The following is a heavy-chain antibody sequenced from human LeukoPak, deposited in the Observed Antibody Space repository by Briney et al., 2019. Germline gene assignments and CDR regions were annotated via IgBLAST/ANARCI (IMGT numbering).Heavy chain of an antibody. CDR2: IYTSGSI. J-gene: IGHJ5*02. CDR1: GGSISSYY. D-gene: IGHD3-10*01. Sequence: PSETLSLTCTVSGGSISSYYWSWIRQPAGKGLEWIGRIYTSGSINYNPSLTSRVTMSVDTSKNQSSLKLSSVTAADTAVYYCARERANYYGSGFDPWGQGTLVTVSS. V-gene: IGHV4-4*07. CDR3: ARERANYYGSGFDP.